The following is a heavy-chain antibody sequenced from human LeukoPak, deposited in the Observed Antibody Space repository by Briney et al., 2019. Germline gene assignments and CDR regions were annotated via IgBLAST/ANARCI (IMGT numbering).Heavy chain of an antibody. Sequence: ASVKVSCKASGGTFSSYAISWVRQAPGQGLEWMGRIIPILGIANYAQKFQGRVTITADKSTSTAYMELSSLRSEDTAVYYCASSSSSGSYSPHWGQGTLVTVSS. V-gene: IGHV1-69*04. CDR3: ASSSSSGSYSPH. J-gene: IGHJ4*02. CDR2: IIPILGIA. D-gene: IGHD1-26*01. CDR1: GGTFSSYA.